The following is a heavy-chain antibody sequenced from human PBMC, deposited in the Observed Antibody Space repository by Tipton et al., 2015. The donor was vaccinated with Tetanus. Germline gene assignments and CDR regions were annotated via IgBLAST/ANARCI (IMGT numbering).Heavy chain of an antibody. V-gene: IGHV3-73*01. Sequence: SLRLSCLASGFAFSRSSIFWVRQAPGKGPEWVGRIRTKPNNYASAYGASVKGRFIVSRDDSVNTAYLQMNSLKIEDTAVYYCIGAASTTNYFDYWGQGTLVIVSS. CDR3: IGAASTTNYFDY. D-gene: IGHD1-26*01. CDR2: IRTKPNNYAS. J-gene: IGHJ4*02. CDR1: GFAFSRSS.